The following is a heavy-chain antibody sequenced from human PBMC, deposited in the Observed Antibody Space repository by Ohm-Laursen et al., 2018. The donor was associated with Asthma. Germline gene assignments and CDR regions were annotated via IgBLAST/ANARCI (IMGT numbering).Heavy chain of an antibody. CDR3: TKGRLSIVGTNFDY. CDR2: ISWNSGGI. Sequence: SLGLSCLPSGFTHDDYGMHRLRQAPRWALAWVSGISWNSGGIGYADSVKGRFTNSRDNAKNSLYLQMNSLKTDDTAFYYCTKGRLSIVGTNFDYWGQGTQGTVSS. V-gene: IGHV3-9*01. CDR1: GFTHDDYG. J-gene: IGHJ4*02. D-gene: IGHD5-12*01.